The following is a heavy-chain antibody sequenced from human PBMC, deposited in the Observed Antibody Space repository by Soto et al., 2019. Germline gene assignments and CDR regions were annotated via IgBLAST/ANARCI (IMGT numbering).Heavy chain of an antibody. CDR3: ARADYYDRSGYLLPCGY. Sequence: QVQLVQSGAEVKKPGASVKVSCKASGYTFTSYDIDWVRQATGQGLEWMGWMNPNSGNTGYAQKFQGRVTMTRNTSISTAYMELSSLRSEDTAVYYCARADYYDRSGYLLPCGYWGQGTLVTVSS. CDR1: GYTFTSYD. V-gene: IGHV1-8*01. D-gene: IGHD3-22*01. J-gene: IGHJ4*02. CDR2: MNPNSGNT.